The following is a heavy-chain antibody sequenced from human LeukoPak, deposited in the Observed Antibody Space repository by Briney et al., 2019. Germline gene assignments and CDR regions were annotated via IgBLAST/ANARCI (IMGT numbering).Heavy chain of an antibody. CDR3: ARSFVDTAMASAHDY. CDR1: GFTFSSYW. Sequence: PGGSLRLSXAASGFTFSSYWMSWVRQAPGKGLEWVANIKQDGSEKYYVDSVKGRFTISRDNAKNSLYLQMNSLRAEDTAVYYCARSFVDTAMASAHDYWGQGTLVTVSS. V-gene: IGHV3-7*01. J-gene: IGHJ4*02. CDR2: IKQDGSEK. D-gene: IGHD5-18*01.